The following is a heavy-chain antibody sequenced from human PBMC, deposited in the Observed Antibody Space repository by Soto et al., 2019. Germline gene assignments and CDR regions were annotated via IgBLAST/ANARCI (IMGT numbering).Heavy chain of an antibody. J-gene: IGHJ4*02. D-gene: IGHD1-20*01. CDR3: AIAAGYNWNDVDWDY. V-gene: IGHV1-18*01. CDR2: ISAYNGNT. Sequence: GASVKVSCKASGYTFTSYGISWVRQAPGQGLEWMGWISAYNGNTNYAQKLQGRVTMTTDTSTSTAYMELRSLRSDDTAVYYCAIAAGYNWNDVDWDYWGQGTLVTVSS. CDR1: GYTFTSYG.